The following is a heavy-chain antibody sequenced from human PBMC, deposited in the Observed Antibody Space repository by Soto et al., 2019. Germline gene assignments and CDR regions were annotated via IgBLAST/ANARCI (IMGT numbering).Heavy chain of an antibody. CDR2: IYYSGRT. CDR3: ARHYSSGSSNWFDP. Sequence: PSETLSLTCSVSGVSINSSSYFWCWVRQPQGKGREWIGSIYYSGRTYYNPSLRSRVTISVDTSKNQFSLKLSSVTAADTAVFYCARHYSSGSSNWFDPWGQGTLVTVSS. J-gene: IGHJ5*02. V-gene: IGHV4-39*01. D-gene: IGHD6-19*01. CDR1: GVSINSSSYF.